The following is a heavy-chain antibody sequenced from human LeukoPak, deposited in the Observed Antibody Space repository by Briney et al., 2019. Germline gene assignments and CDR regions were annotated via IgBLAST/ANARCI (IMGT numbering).Heavy chain of an antibody. D-gene: IGHD2-21*01. CDR3: ARAHYCGGDCYPYIDY. CDR2: IYHTGST. V-gene: IGHV4-30-2*01. CDR1: GGSISSGAYY. J-gene: IGHJ4*02. Sequence: SETLSLTCTVSGGSISSGAYYWSWIRQPPGKGLEWIGYIYHTGSTYYNPSLKSRVTISVDRSKNQFSLKLSSVTAADTAVYYCARAHYCGGDCYPYIDYWGQGTLVTVSS.